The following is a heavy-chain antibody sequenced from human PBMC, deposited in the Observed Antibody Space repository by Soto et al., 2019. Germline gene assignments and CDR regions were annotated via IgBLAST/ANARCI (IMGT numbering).Heavy chain of an antibody. D-gene: IGHD3-10*01. CDR2: IYHSGST. CDR1: GFSISSAHY. J-gene: IGHJ4*02. CDR3: ASPSGSGSPTLDY. Sequence: SETLSLTCAVSGFSISSAHYWGWIRQPPGKGLEWIGSIYHSGSTYYNPSLKSRVTISLDTSKNRFSLRLSSVTAADTAVYYCASPSGSGSPTLDYWGQGTLVTVSS. V-gene: IGHV4-38-2*01.